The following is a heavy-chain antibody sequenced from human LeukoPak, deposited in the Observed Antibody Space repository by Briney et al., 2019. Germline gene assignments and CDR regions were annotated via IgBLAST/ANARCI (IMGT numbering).Heavy chain of an antibody. CDR1: GFTFSTFA. D-gene: IGHD5-12*01. CDR3: AKAKRGYDSDGFGV. J-gene: IGHJ3*01. CDR2: ISGSTGST. Sequence: GRSLRLSCAASGFTFSTFAMSWVRQAPGKGLEWVSAISGSTGSTYYADSVKGRFTISRDNSKNTVYLQINSLRAEDTAVYYCAKAKRGYDSDGFGVWGQGTMVTVSS. V-gene: IGHV3-23*01.